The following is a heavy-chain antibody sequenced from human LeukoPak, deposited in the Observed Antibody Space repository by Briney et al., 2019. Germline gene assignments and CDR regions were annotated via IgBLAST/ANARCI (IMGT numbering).Heavy chain of an antibody. CDR2: INHSGST. V-gene: IGHV4-34*01. CDR3: ARGPRYFRYCSGGSCYLDNNWFDP. CDR1: GGSFSGYY. D-gene: IGHD2-15*01. Sequence: PSETLSLTCAVYGGSFSGYYWSWIRQPPGKGLEWIGEINHSGSTNYNPSPKSRVTISVATSKNQFSLKLSSVTAADTAVYYCARGPRYFRYCSGGSCYLDNNWFDPWGQGTLVTVSS. J-gene: IGHJ5*02.